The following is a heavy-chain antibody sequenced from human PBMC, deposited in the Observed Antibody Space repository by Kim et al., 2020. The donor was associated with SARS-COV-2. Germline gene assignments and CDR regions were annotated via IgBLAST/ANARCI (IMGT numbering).Heavy chain of an antibody. CDR2: IYSGGST. Sequence: GGSLRLSCAASGFTVSSNYMSWVRQAPGKGLEWVSVIYSGGSTYYADSVKGRFTISRDNSKNTLYLQMNSLRAEDTAVYYCARASYGDPDGEDYYFDYWGQGTLVTVSS. CDR3: ARASYGDPDGEDYYFDY. D-gene: IGHD4-17*01. J-gene: IGHJ4*02. V-gene: IGHV3-53*01. CDR1: GFTVSSNY.